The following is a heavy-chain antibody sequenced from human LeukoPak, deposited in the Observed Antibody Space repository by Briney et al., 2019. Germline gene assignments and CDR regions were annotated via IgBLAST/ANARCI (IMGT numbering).Heavy chain of an antibody. CDR2: INSDGSST. CDR1: GFTFSSYW. CDR3: ARGPNVLLWFGEEFYYYGMDV. V-gene: IGHV3-74*01. D-gene: IGHD3-10*01. Sequence: GGSLRLSCAASGFTFSSYWMHWVRQAPGKGLVWVSRINSDGSSTSYADSVKGRFTISRGNAKNTLYLQMNSLRAEDTAVYYCARGPNVLLWFGEEFYYYGMDVWGQGTTVTVSS. J-gene: IGHJ6*02.